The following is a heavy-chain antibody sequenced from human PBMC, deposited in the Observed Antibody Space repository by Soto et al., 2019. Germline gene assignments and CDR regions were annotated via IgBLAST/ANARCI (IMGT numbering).Heavy chain of an antibody. Sequence: GGSLRLSCAASGFTFSSHWMSWVRQAPGKGLEWVANIKPDGSEKWYVDSVKGRFTISRDNSKNSLYLQMNSLRAEDTAVYYCARGDYYDSSGPFSDAFDIWGQGTMVTVS. CDR3: ARGDYYDSSGPFSDAFDI. V-gene: IGHV3-7*04. J-gene: IGHJ3*02. CDR1: GFTFSSHW. D-gene: IGHD3-22*01. CDR2: IKPDGSEK.